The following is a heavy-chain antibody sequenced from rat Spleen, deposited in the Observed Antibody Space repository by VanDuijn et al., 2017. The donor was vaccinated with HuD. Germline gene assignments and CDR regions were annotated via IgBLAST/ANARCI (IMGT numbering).Heavy chain of an antibody. CDR1: GFTFNNYW. J-gene: IGHJ2*01. Sequence: EVQLVESGGGLVQPGRSLKISCVASGFTFNNYWMSWIRQAPGKGLEWVASITNTGDYVYYPDSVKGRFTISSDNAKTTLYLQMDSLRSEDTATYYCARENYYSGDYWGQGVMVTVSS. CDR2: ITNTGDYV. CDR3: ARENYYSGDY. D-gene: IGHD1-1*01. V-gene: IGHV5-31*01.